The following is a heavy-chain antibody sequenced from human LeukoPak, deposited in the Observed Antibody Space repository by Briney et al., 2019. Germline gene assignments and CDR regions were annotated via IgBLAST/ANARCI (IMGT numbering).Heavy chain of an antibody. D-gene: IGHD3-10*01. V-gene: IGHV1-3*01. CDR2: INPGNGNT. Sequence: ASVKVSCKASGYTFTAYAIHWVRQAPGQRLEWMGWINPGNGNTKYSQKFQGRVTITRDTSASTAYMELSSLRSEDTAVYYCARGERYGSDDYWGQGTLVTVSS. J-gene: IGHJ4*02. CDR3: ARGERYGSDDY. CDR1: GYTFTAYA.